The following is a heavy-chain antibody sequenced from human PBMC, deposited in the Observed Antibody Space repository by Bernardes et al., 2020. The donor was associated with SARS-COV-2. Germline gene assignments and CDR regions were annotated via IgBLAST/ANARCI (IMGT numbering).Heavy chain of an antibody. CDR3: ARGGGSYYDSSGYIDY. Sequence: GSLRLSCAASGFTFSSYDMHWVRQATGKGLEWVSAIGTAGDTYYPGSVKGRFTISRENAKNSLYLQMNSLRAGDTAVYYCARGGGSYYDSSGYIDYWGQGTLVTVSS. CDR2: IGTAGDT. D-gene: IGHD3-22*01. CDR1: GFTFSSYD. V-gene: IGHV3-13*01. J-gene: IGHJ4*02.